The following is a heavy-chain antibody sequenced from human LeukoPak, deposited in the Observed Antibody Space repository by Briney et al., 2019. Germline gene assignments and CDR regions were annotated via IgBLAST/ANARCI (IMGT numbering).Heavy chain of an antibody. J-gene: IGHJ4*02. CDR3: TTSPGAPFDY. D-gene: IGHD3-10*01. Sequence: ASVKVSCKASGYTVTGFHIHWVRQAPGQGREYMGWINPNSGDTNYAQKFQGRVTMTRDTSISTAYMELSSLRFDDTAVYYCTTSPGAPFDYWGQGTLVTVSS. CDR2: INPNSGDT. CDR1: GYTVTGFH. V-gene: IGHV1-2*02.